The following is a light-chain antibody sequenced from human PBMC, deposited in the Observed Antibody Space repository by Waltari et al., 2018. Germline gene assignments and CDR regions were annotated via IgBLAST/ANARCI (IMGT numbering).Light chain of an antibody. CDR2: VTS. V-gene: IGKV3D-15*01. CDR3: QQYNEWPYT. J-gene: IGKJ2*01. CDR1: KSVGNN. Sequence: TIMTQSPATLSVSPGGTATLSCRASKSVGNNVAWFQQTPGQAPRLLIYVTSSRSTNIPGRFFGAGAGTDFTLTISGLQSEDFGVYYCQQYNEWPYTFGQGTKVDLK.